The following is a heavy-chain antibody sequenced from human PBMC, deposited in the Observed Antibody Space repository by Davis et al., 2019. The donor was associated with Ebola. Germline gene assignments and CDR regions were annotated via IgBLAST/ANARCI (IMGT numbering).Heavy chain of an antibody. V-gene: IGHV1-3*01. D-gene: IGHD3-10*01. Sequence: ASVKVSCKASGYTFSNYAMHWVRQAPGQRLEWMGWINAGNGNTKYSQKFQGRVTITRDTSASTAYMELSSLRSEDTAVYYCAREMEGLWFGEPLEPWGQGTLVTVSS. CDR3: AREMEGLWFGEPLEP. CDR1: GYTFSNYA. J-gene: IGHJ5*02. CDR2: INAGNGNT.